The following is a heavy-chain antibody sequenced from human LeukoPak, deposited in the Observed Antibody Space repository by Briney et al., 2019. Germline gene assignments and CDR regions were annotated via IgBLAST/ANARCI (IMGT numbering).Heavy chain of an antibody. D-gene: IGHD2-2*01. CDR3: ARLRDCSSTSCPNGAFDI. J-gene: IGHJ3*02. Sequence: PGGSLRLSCAASGFTFSSYSMNWVRQAPGKGLEWVSSISSSSSYIYYADSVKGRFTISRDNAKNSLYLQMNSLRAEDTAVYYCARLRDCSSTSCPNGAFDIWGQGTMVTVSS. CDR1: GFTFSSYS. CDR2: ISSSSSYI. V-gene: IGHV3-21*01.